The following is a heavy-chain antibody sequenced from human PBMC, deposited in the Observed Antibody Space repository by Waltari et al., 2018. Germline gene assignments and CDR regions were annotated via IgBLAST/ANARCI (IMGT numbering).Heavy chain of an antibody. D-gene: IGHD3-10*01. J-gene: IGHJ5*02. Sequence: QVQLQQWGAGLLKPSETLSLICGVEGGSLNGKYWTWISQPPGKGLEWIGDISPGRSAIYSPSLRSRVTISVDTSKNQFSLKLTSVTAADTAMYYCVTSGGPHVARGVLRGRWLDPWGQGALVTVSS. CDR2: ISPGRSA. CDR3: VTSGGPHVARGVLRGRWLDP. V-gene: IGHV4-34*01. CDR1: GGSLNGKY.